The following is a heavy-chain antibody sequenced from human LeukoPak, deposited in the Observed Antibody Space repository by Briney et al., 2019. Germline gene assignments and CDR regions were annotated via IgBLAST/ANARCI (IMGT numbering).Heavy chain of an antibody. CDR1: GFTFSSYW. CDR2: INSDGSST. Sequence: PGGSPRLSCAASGFTFSSYWMHWVRQAPGKGLVWVSRINSDGSSTSYADSVKGRFTISKDNAKNSLYLLMNSLRAEDTAVYYCAREDHSKYEYWGQGTLVTVSS. D-gene: IGHD4-11*01. V-gene: IGHV3-74*01. CDR3: AREDHSKYEY. J-gene: IGHJ4*02.